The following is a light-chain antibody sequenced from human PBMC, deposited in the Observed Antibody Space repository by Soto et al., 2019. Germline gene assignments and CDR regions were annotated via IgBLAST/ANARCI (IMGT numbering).Light chain of an antibody. CDR2: DVS. J-gene: IGLJ2*01. CDR1: RSDVGGYNY. V-gene: IGLV2-14*01. Sequence: QALLTQPASLSGSPGQSITISCPGTRSDVGGYNYVSWYQQHPGKAPKLMIYDVSNRPSGVSNRFSGSKSGNTASLTISGLQAEDEADYYCSSYTSSSTLEVVFGGGTKVTVL. CDR3: SSYTSSSTLEVV.